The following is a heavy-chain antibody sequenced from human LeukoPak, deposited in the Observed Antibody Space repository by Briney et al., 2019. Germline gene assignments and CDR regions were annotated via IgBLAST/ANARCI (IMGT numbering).Heavy chain of an antibody. CDR2: INPNSGGT. D-gene: IGHD1-26*01. CDR1: GYTFTGYY. CDR3: ARAEGKWEPKPARY. V-gene: IGHV1-2*02. J-gene: IGHJ4*02. Sequence: ASVKVSCKASGYTFTGYYMHWVRQAPGQGPEWMGWINPNSGGTNYAQKFQGRVTMTRDTSISTAYMELSRLRSDDTAVYYCARAEGKWEPKPARYWGQGTLVTVSS.